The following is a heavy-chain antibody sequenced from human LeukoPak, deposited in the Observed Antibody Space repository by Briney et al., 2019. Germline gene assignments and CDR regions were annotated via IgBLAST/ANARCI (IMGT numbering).Heavy chain of an antibody. V-gene: IGHV1-2*02. CDR1: GYTFTSYG. CDR2: INANSGGT. D-gene: IGHD3-9*01. CDR3: ARSSRYDIWTGYPY. Sequence: ASVKVSFKASGYTFTSYGISWVRQAPGQGLEWMGWINANSGGTNYAQKFQGRVTMTRDTSISTAYMELIRLRSDDTAVYYCARSSRYDIWTGYPYWGQGTLVTVSP. J-gene: IGHJ4*02.